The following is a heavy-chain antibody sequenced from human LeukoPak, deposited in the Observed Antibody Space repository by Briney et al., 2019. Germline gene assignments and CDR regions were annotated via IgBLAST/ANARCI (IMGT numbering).Heavy chain of an antibody. J-gene: IGHJ5*02. Sequence: PGGSLRLSCAASGFTFSSYAMSWVRQAPGKGLEWVSAISGSGGSTYYADSVKGRFTISRDDSKSTLYLQMNSLRAEDTAVYYCAKDLLLWFGESSWGQGTLVTVSS. CDR1: GFTFSSYA. CDR2: ISGSGGST. D-gene: IGHD3-10*01. CDR3: AKDLLLWFGESS. V-gene: IGHV3-23*01.